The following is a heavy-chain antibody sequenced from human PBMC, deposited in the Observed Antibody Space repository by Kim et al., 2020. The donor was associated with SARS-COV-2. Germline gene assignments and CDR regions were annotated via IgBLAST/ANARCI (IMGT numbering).Heavy chain of an antibody. J-gene: IGHJ3*01. Sequence: SETLSLTCTVSGGSISGYYWSWIRQAPGMELEWIGYINYRGNTDNNPSLKGRVTISLDTPRNQFSLRLASVTAADTAVYYCARHNPSRRAAFDVWGPGT. CDR3: ARHNPSRRAAFDV. V-gene: IGHV4-59*08. CDR2: INYRGNT. CDR1: GGSISGYY.